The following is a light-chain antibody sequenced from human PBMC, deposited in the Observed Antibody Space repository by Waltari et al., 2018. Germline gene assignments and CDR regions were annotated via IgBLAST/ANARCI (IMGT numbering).Light chain of an antibody. V-gene: IGKV4-1*01. J-gene: IGKJ1*01. Sequence: DIVMTQSPESLAVSLGERVTINCKSSQSVLYTSNNKNYLAWYQRKPGQPPKLLIYWASTRESGVPDRFSGSGSGADFTLTISSLQAEDVAFYYCQQYYSPPWTFGQGTKVEIK. CDR1: QSVLYTSNNKNY. CDR2: WAS. CDR3: QQYYSPPWT.